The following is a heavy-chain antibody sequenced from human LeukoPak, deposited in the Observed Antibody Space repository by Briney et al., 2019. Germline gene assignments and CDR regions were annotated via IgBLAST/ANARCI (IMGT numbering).Heavy chain of an antibody. V-gene: IGHV3-23*01. D-gene: IGHD2-2*01. CDR1: GFNFSTYA. J-gene: IGHJ4*02. CDR3: AKGTLGSCSGAACYEFDN. CDR2: ITATGRDT. Sequence: GGSLRLSCAASGFNFSTYAMNWVRQAPGKRLEWVSSITATGRDTYYALSVKGRITISRDNSKNTLYLQMNSLRADDTALYYCAKGTLGSCSGAACYEFDNWGQGTLVTVSS.